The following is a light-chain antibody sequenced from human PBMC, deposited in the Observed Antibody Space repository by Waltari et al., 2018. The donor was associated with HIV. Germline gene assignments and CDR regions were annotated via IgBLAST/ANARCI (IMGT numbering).Light chain of an antibody. CDR3: QQYDSGPRGIT. Sequence: EVVMTQSPPTLSVSPGQRVTLSCRASQSISAKVAWYQQRPGQAPRLLIYEAATRPTGIPARFSGSGSGTEFTLTISNPQSEDFATYFCQQYDSGPRGITFGQGTMLEIK. J-gene: IGKJ2*01. CDR1: QSISAK. CDR2: EAA. V-gene: IGKV3-15*01.